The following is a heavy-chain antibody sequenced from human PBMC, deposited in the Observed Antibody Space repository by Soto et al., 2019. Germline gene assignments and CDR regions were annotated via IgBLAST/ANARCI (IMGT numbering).Heavy chain of an antibody. J-gene: IGHJ4*02. CDR3: AKDTTETSKNMGPDYFDF. CDR1: GFTFSHYV. D-gene: IGHD4-4*01. Sequence: GGSLRLSCEASGFTFSHYVMTWVRQAPGKGLVWVSSISSSGGTTYYADSVKGRFTISRDNSKNTLYLQMNSLRAEDTAVYYCAKDTTETSKNMGPDYFDFWGQGALVTVSS. CDR2: ISSSGGTT. V-gene: IGHV3-23*01.